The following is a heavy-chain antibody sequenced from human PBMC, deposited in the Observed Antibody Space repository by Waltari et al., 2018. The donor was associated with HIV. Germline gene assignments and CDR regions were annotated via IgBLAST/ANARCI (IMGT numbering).Heavy chain of an antibody. CDR3: AKVKKYQALSVFPDYYYGMDV. CDR1: GFSFSTYG. V-gene: IGHV3-30*18. Sequence: QVQLVESGGGVVQPGRSLRLSCAASGFSFSTYGMTWVRPAQGKGLEWVAVISYDGSNKYYGDSVKGRFTISRDDSKNTLSLQMNSLRAEDTAVYYCAKVKKYQALSVFPDYYYGMDVWGQGTTVTVSS. D-gene: IGHD2-2*01. CDR2: ISYDGSNK. J-gene: IGHJ6*02.